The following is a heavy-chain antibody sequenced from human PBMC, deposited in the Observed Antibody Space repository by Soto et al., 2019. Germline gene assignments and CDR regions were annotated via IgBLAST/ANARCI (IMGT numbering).Heavy chain of an antibody. D-gene: IGHD2-15*01. V-gene: IGHV1-18*01. CDR1: GYTFTSYG. J-gene: IGHJ6*02. Sequence: GASVKVSCKASGYTFTSYGISWVRQAPGQGLEWMGWISAYNGNTNYAQKLQGRVTMTTDTSTSTAYMELRSLRSDDTAVYYCARDEGVVVVAAILYYYYGMDVWGQGTTVTVSS. CDR2: ISAYNGNT. CDR3: ARDEGVVVVAAILYYYYGMDV.